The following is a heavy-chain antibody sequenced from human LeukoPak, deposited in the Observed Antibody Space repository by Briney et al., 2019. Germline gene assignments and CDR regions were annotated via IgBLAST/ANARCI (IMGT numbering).Heavy chain of an antibody. Sequence: ASVKVSCKASGGTFSSYAISWVRQAPGQGLEWMGRIIPIFGIANYAQKFQGRVTITADKSTSTAYMELSSLRSDDTAVYYCARGGSQDFDWLIPPFDYWGQGTLVTVSS. J-gene: IGHJ4*02. CDR1: GGTFSSYA. CDR3: ARGGSQDFDWLIPPFDY. V-gene: IGHV1-69*04. D-gene: IGHD3-9*01. CDR2: IIPIFGIA.